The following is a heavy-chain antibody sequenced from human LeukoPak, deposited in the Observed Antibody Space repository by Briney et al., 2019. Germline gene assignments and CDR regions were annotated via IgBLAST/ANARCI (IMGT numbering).Heavy chain of an antibody. Sequence: GGSLRLSCAASGFTFISYSMYWVRQAPGKGLEWVSSISSSSSYIYYADSVKGRFTISRDNAKNSLYLQMNSLRAEDTAVYYCATILTGYYLIDYWGQGTLVTVSS. V-gene: IGHV3-21*01. J-gene: IGHJ4*02. D-gene: IGHD3-9*01. CDR3: ATILTGYYLIDY. CDR2: ISSSSSYI. CDR1: GFTFISYS.